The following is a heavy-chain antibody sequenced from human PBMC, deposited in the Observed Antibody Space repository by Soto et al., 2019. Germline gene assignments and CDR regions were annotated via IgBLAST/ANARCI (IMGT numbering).Heavy chain of an antibody. V-gene: IGHV4-34*01. CDR2: INHSGTT. J-gene: IGHJ5*02. D-gene: IGHD3-3*01. Sequence: SETLSLTCGVYGGSLSPYYWSWIRQTPGKGLEWLAEINHSGTTNYNPSLESRVTISIDTSKNQFSLKLRSVTAADTAVYYCARWYYDFWSGFFTHYFDPWGQGTQVT. CDR3: ARWYYDFWSGFFTHYFDP. CDR1: GGSLSPYY.